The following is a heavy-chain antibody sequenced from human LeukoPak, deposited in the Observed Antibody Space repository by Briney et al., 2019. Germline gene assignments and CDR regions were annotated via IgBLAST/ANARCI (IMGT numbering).Heavy chain of an antibody. J-gene: IGHJ4*02. CDR3: AGRGDGNLYYFDH. CDR2: IKQDGGEK. D-gene: IGHD5-24*01. CDR1: GFTFSSYW. V-gene: IGHV3-7*04. Sequence: PGGSLRLSCAASGFTFSSYWMSGVRQAPGKGLEWVANIKQDGGEKYYVDSVKGRFTISRDNAKNSLYLQMNSLRPEDTAVYYCAGRGDGNLYYFDHWGQGTLVTASS.